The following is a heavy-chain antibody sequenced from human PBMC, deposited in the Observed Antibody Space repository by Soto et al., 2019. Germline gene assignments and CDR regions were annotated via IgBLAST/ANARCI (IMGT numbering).Heavy chain of an antibody. CDR2: ISSSSSYI. D-gene: IGHD3-22*01. Sequence: PGGSLRFSCVASGFTFSDYSMVWVRQSPGKGLEWVSSISSSSSYIYYADSVKGRFTISRDNAKNSLYLQMNSLRAEDTAVYYCARAPSYDSSGYYYEYFQHWGQGTLVTVSS. V-gene: IGHV3-21*01. CDR3: ARAPSYDSSGYYYEYFQH. J-gene: IGHJ1*01. CDR1: GFTFSDYS.